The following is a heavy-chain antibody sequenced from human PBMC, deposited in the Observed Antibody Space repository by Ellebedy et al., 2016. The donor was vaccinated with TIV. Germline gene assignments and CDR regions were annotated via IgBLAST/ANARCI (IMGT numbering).Heavy chain of an antibody. V-gene: IGHV4-31*03. Sequence: SETLSLTCPVSGGSISSGGYYWSWIRPHPGKGLEWIGYIYYSGSTYYNPSLKSRVTISVDTSKNQFSLNLRSVPAADTAVYYCARLDSGYYGMDVWGQGTTVTVSS. D-gene: IGHD1-26*01. CDR3: ARLDSGYYGMDV. CDR1: GGSISSGGYY. CDR2: IYYSGST. J-gene: IGHJ6*02.